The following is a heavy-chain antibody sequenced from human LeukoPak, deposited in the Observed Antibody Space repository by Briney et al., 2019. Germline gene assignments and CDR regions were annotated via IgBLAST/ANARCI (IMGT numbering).Heavy chain of an antibody. CDR1: GFTFSSYE. CDR2: ISSSGSTI. D-gene: IGHD6-19*01. CDR3: AIVVHSSGWYWCEECLSYFDY. J-gene: IGHJ4*02. V-gene: IGHV3-48*03. Sequence: GGSLRLSCAASGFTFSSYEMNWVRQAPGKGLEWVSYISSSGSTIYYADSVKGRFTISRDNAKNSLYLQMNSLRAEDTAVYYCAIVVHSSGWYWCEECLSYFDYWGQGTLVTVSS.